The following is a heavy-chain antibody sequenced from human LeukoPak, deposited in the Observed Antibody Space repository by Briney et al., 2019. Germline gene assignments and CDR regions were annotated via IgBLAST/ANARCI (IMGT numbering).Heavy chain of an antibody. J-gene: IGHJ4*02. CDR2: IYHSGST. D-gene: IGHD3-10*01. V-gene: IGHV4-30-2*01. CDR3: ARTTEGAMVRGLPTLTPDY. CDR1: GGSISSGGYY. Sequence: PSQTLSLTCTVSGGSISSGGYYWSWIRQPPGKGLEWIGYIYHSGSTYYNPSLKSRVTISVDRSKNQFSLKLSSVTAADTAVYYCARTTEGAMVRGLPTLTPDYWGQGTLVTVSS.